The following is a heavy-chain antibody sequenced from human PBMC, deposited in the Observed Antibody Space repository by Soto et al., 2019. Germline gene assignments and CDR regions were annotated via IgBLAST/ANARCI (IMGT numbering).Heavy chain of an antibody. CDR1: CYTFTSYG. D-gene: IGHD1-1*01. Sequence: QVQLVQSGAEVKKPGASVKVSCKASCYTFTSYGISWVRQAPRQGREWMGWISAYNGNTNYAHKLQGRVTMTTDTSTSTAYMELRSLTSDDTAVYYCARDLSNDESVFWGQGTLVTVSS. J-gene: IGHJ4*02. CDR3: ARDLSNDESVF. V-gene: IGHV1-18*01. CDR2: ISAYNGNT.